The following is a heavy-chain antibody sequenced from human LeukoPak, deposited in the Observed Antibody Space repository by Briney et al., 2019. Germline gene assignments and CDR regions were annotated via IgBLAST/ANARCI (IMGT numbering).Heavy chain of an antibody. Sequence: GGSLRLSCAASGFIFSSYSMNWVRQAPGKGLEWVTCISGSSSSIYTADSIKGRFTISRDNAKNSLYLQMNSLRAEDTAVYYCARNLPAADYWGQGTLVTVSS. D-gene: IGHD2-2*01. J-gene: IGHJ4*02. V-gene: IGHV3-21*01. CDR3: ARNLPAADY. CDR1: GFIFSSYS. CDR2: ISGSSSSI.